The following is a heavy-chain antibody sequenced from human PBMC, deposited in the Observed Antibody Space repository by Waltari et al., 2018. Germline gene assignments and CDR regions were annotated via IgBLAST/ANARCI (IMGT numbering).Heavy chain of an antibody. V-gene: IGHV1-2*06. CDR2: INPNSGGT. D-gene: IGHD6-6*01. J-gene: IGHJ4*02. Sequence: QVQLVQSGAEVKKPGASVKVSCKASGYTFTGYYMHWVRQAPGQGLEWMGRINPNSGGTNYAQKFQGRVTMTRDTSISTAYMELSRLRSDDTAVYYCARDRILIKYSSSSFDYWGQGTLVTVSS. CDR1: GYTFTGYY. CDR3: ARDRILIKYSSSSFDY.